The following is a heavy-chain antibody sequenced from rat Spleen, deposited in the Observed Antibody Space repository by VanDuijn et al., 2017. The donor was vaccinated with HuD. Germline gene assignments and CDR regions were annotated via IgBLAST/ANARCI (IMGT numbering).Heavy chain of an antibody. CDR1: GFTFSNYG. Sequence: EVQLVESGGGLVQPGRSLKLSCAASGFTFSNYGMAWIRQAPGKGLEWVASITNTGGSTYYPDSVKGRFTISRDNAKSTLYLQMEKLGSEDTAIYYCVREELGVRDWGQGVMVTVSS. D-gene: IGHD4-3*01. J-gene: IGHJ2*01. CDR2: ITNTGGST. V-gene: IGHV5-31*01. CDR3: VREELGVRD.